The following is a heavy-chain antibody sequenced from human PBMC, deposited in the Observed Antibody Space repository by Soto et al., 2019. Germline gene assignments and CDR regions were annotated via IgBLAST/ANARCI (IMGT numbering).Heavy chain of an antibody. CDR3: ARVALSGGGWLDP. CDR2: INPRGGRT. D-gene: IGHD1-26*01. Sequence: QVQLVQSGAEVKKPGASVNVACTSSGYTLTSYYMHWVRQAPGQGREWMGIINPRGGRTTYAQKFHVRVTVTRDTSTSTVYMELSNMGSDDTAIYYCARVALSGGGWLDPWGQGTLVTVSS. CDR1: GYTLTSYY. J-gene: IGHJ5*02. V-gene: IGHV1-46*01.